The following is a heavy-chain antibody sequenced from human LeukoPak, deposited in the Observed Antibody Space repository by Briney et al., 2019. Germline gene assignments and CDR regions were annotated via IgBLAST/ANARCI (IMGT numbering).Heavy chain of an antibody. CDR1: GYTFTSYD. J-gene: IGHJ6*02. CDR3: ASLVSFYYYYGMDV. V-gene: IGHV1-8*01. Sequence: ASVKVSCKASGYTFTSYDINWVRQATGQGLEWMGWMNPNSGSTGYAQKFQGRVTMTRNTSISTAYMELSSLRSEDTAVYYCASLVSFYYYYGMDVWGQGTTVTVSS. D-gene: IGHD2-2*01. CDR2: MNPNSGST.